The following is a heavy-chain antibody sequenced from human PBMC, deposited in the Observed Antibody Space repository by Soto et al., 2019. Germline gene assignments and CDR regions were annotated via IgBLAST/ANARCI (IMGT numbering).Heavy chain of an antibody. CDR2: ISGSGGST. Sequence: EVQLLESGGDLVQPGGSLRLSCAASGFTFSTYAMSWVRQAPGKGLEWVSAISGSGGSTYYADSVKGRFTISRDNSTNTLYLQMNSLRDEDTAVYYWAKEFSAPPYFDYWGQGTLVTVSS. D-gene: IGHD3-10*01. CDR3: AKEFSAPPYFDY. J-gene: IGHJ4*02. V-gene: IGHV3-23*01. CDR1: GFTFSTYA.